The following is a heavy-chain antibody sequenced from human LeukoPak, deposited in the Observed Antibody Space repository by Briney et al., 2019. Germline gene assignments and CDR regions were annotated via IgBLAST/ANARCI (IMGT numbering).Heavy chain of an antibody. CDR2: ISGSGGST. Sequence: GGSLRLFCAASGFTFSSYAMSWVRQAPGKGLEWVSAISGSGGSTYYADSVKGRFTISRDNSKNTLYLQMNSLRAEDTAVYYCAKDRVGATNRHLDYWGQGTLVTVSS. D-gene: IGHD1-26*01. J-gene: IGHJ4*02. CDR1: GFTFSSYA. V-gene: IGHV3-23*01. CDR3: AKDRVGATNRHLDY.